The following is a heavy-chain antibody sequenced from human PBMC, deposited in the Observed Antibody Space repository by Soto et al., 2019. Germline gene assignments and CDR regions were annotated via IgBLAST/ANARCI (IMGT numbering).Heavy chain of an antibody. CDR3: ARDHLTKSYPYY. CDR2: IRYDGTAK. Sequence: AGGSLRRSCAASGFTFNNYDMHCVRQAPGKGLEWVAFIRYDGTAKYYADSVKGRFTISRENSKNTLYLQMNSLRAEDTAVYYCARDHLTKSYPYYWGPGTLVTVSS. CDR1: GFTFNNYD. V-gene: IGHV3-30*02. J-gene: IGHJ4*02. D-gene: IGHD3-16*01.